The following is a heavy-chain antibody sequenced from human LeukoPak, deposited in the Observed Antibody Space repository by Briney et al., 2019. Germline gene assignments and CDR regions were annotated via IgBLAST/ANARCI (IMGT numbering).Heavy chain of an antibody. D-gene: IGHD5-24*01. Sequence: SVKVSCKASGGTFNSYAISWVGQAPGQGLEGMGGIIPILGTANYAQKFQGRVTITTDESTSTAYMELSSLRSEDTAVYYCARGGMATIQGPLDYWGQGTLVTVSS. CDR2: IIPILGTA. J-gene: IGHJ4*02. CDR1: GGTFNSYA. V-gene: IGHV1-69*05. CDR3: ARGGMATIQGPLDY.